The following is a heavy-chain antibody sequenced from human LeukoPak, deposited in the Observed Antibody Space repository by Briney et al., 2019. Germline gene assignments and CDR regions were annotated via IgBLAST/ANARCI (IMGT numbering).Heavy chain of an antibody. CDR1: GLTFSNAW. J-gene: IGHJ4*02. D-gene: IGHD2-8*01. Sequence: PGGSLRLSCAASGLTFSNAWMSWVRQAPGKGLERVGRIKSKTDGGTTDYAAPVKGRFTISRDNSKNTLYLQMNSLRAEDTAVYYCARVYQGLFDYWGQGTLVTVSS. CDR2: IKSKTDGGTT. CDR3: ARVYQGLFDY. V-gene: IGHV3-15*01.